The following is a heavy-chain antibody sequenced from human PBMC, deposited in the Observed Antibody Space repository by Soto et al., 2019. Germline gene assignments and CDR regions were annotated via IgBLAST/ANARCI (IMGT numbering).Heavy chain of an antibody. Sequence: GGSLRLSCAASGFTFSSYAMSWVRQAPGKGLEWVSAISGSGGSTYYADSVKGRFTISRDNSKNTLYLQMNSLRAEDTAVYYCAGDYGDYIYYYYGMDVWGQGTTVTASS. CDR1: GFTFSSYA. CDR2: ISGSGGST. D-gene: IGHD4-17*01. J-gene: IGHJ6*02. V-gene: IGHV3-23*01. CDR3: AGDYGDYIYYYYGMDV.